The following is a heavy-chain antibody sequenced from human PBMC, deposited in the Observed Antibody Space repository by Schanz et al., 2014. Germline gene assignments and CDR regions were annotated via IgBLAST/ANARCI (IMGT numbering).Heavy chain of an antibody. CDR3: ARDRLECGAECYSVEVFEI. CDR2: IIPSLGLA. V-gene: IGHV1-69*04. CDR1: GGTFSSFG. Sequence: QVQLVQSGAEVKKPGASVKGSCKASGGTFSSFGINWVRQAPGQGLEWMGRIIPSLGLAKYEQKFQDKVTITADTSTTTAYMELSGLRSEDTAVYYCARDRLECGAECYSVEVFEIWGQGTLVIVSS. D-gene: IGHD2-21*01. J-gene: IGHJ4*02.